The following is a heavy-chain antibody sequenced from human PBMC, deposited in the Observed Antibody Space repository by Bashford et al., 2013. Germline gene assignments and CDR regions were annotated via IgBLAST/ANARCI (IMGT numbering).Heavy chain of an antibody. Sequence: SVKVSCKASGGTFSSYAISWVRQAPGQGLEWMGGIIPIFGTANYAQKFQGRVTITADRSKNQFSLKLSSVTAADTAVYYCARLRWPTYGMDVWGQGTTVTVSS. CDR2: IIPIFGTA. D-gene: IGHD4-23*01. J-gene: IGHJ6*02. V-gene: IGHV1-69*06. CDR3: ARLRWPTYGMDV. CDR1: GGTFSSYA.